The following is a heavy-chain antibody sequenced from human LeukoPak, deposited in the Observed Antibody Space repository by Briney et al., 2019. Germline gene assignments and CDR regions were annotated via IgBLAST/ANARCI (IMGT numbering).Heavy chain of an antibody. V-gene: IGHV4-30-4*08. D-gene: IGHD6-13*01. CDR2: IYYSGNT. CDR3: ARARRFAAAGTTAFDI. J-gene: IGHJ3*02. CDR1: GGSVSSGDYY. Sequence: SETLSPTCTVSGGSVSSGDYYWSWIRQPPGKGLEWIGYIYYSGNTYYNPSLKSRLTISVDTSKNQFSLKLTSVTAADTAVYYCARARRFAAAGTTAFDIWGQGTMVTVSS.